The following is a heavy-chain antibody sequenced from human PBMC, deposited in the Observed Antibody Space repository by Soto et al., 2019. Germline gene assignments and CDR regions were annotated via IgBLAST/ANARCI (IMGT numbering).Heavy chain of an antibody. D-gene: IGHD3-10*01. CDR2: ISYDGSNK. J-gene: IGHJ4*02. V-gene: IGHV3-30*03. CDR1: GFPFTSYG. CDR3: VGGQYYFDY. Sequence: QVQLVESGGGVVQPGRSLRLSCVASGFPFTSYGMHWVREAPGKGLEWVAVISYDGSNKYYADSVKGRFTISSDTSKNSLYLQMNSLRPEDKALYYCVGGQYYFDYRGQGTLVTVSS.